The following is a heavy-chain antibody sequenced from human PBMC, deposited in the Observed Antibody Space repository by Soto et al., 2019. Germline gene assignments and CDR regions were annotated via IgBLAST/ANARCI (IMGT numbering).Heavy chain of an antibody. D-gene: IGHD3-22*01. Sequence: RRLSCVASGFTFGRYAMHWVRQPPGRGLEWVAVISYTGANTYYVGSVRGRFTISRDNSKNTLYLQMNSLRAEDTAMYYCAKHMDDSGYFYVEGADHWGQGTLVTVSS. CDR1: GFTFGRYA. CDR2: ISYTGANT. J-gene: IGHJ4*02. CDR3: AKHMDDSGYFYVEGADH. V-gene: IGHV3-30*18.